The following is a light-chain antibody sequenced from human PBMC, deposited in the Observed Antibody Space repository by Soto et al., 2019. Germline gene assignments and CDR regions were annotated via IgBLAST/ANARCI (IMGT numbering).Light chain of an antibody. J-gene: IGKJ5*01. CDR2: GAS. V-gene: IGKV3-20*01. Sequence: EIVLTQSPGTLSLSPGESATLSCRASRSVSSRYLAWYQQKPGQAPRLLIYGASIGATGIPDRFSGSGSGTDFTLTISRLEPEDFAVYYCQQYGSSQITFGQGTRLEIK. CDR3: QQYGSSQIT. CDR1: RSVSSRY.